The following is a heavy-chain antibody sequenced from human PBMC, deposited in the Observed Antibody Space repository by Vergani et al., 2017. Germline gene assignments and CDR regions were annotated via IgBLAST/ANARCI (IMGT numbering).Heavy chain of an antibody. CDR2: IYYSGST. CDR1: GGSISSYY. Sequence: QVQLQESGPGLVKPSETLSLTCPVSGGSISSYYWSWIRQPPGKGLEWIGYIYYSGSTNYNPSLKSRVTISVDTSKNQFSLKLSSVTAADTAVYYCARGLSSTAPIDYWGQGTLVTVSS. D-gene: IGHD4-17*01. J-gene: IGHJ4*02. V-gene: IGHV4-59*01. CDR3: ARGLSSTAPIDY.